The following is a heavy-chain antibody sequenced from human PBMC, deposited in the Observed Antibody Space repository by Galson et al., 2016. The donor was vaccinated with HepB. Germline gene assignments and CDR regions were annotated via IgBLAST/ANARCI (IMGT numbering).Heavy chain of an antibody. J-gene: IGHJ4*02. CDR3: ARLGGPGIGVPGRVVGPWSVDY. CDR1: GYPFKNYG. D-gene: IGHD6-19*01. V-gene: IGHV1-18*01. Sequence: SVKVSCKASGYPFKNYGINWVRQAPGQGLEWMGWISAYNGNTDYAQNLQGRVTLTADTSTSTAYMELRSLRSDDTAVYYCARLGGPGIGVPGRVVGPWSVDYWGQGTLVTVSS. CDR2: ISAYNGNT.